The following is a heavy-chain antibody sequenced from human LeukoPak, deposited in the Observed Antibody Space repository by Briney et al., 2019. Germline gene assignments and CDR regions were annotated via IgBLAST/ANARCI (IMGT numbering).Heavy chain of an antibody. Sequence: GGSLRLSCAASGFGVKTNYVGWVRQAPGKGLEWVSVIYDSGDTYYADSVKGRFTISRDNSKNTLYLQMNSLRAEDTAVYYCARDPFVVVVPAAIRDWFDPWGQGTLVTVSS. CDR3: ARDPFVVVVPAAIRDWFDP. CDR2: IYDSGDT. J-gene: IGHJ5*02. CDR1: GFGVKTNY. D-gene: IGHD2-2*02. V-gene: IGHV3-66*01.